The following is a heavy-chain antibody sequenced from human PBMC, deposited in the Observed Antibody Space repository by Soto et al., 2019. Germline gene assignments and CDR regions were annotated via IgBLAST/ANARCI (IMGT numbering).Heavy chain of an antibody. CDR1: GYTFANYW. CDR2: IHPHDSDT. Sequence: GESLKISCESSGYTFANYWIGWVRQVPGKGLECMGLIHPHDSDTRYSPSFKGQVTISADRSINTAYLQWDSLKASDTAMYYCARPFDTSGWYDVWGQGTLVTVSS. J-gene: IGHJ5*02. D-gene: IGHD6-19*01. V-gene: IGHV5-51*01. CDR3: ARPFDTSGWYDV.